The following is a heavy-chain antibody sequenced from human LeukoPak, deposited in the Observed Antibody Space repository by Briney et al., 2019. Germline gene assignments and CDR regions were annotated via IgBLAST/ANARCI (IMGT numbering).Heavy chain of an antibody. CDR1: GFTFSSYA. Sequence: TGGSLRLSCAASGFTFSSYAMSWVRQAPGKGLEWVSAISGSGGSTYYADSVKGRFTISRDNSKNTLYLQMNSLRAEDTAVYYCARDRCRGGSCYGVYFDNWGQGTLVTVSS. CDR3: ARDRCRGGSCYGVYFDN. J-gene: IGHJ4*02. CDR2: ISGSGGST. D-gene: IGHD2-15*01. V-gene: IGHV3-23*01.